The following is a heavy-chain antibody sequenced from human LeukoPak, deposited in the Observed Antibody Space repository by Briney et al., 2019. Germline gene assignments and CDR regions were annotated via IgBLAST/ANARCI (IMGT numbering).Heavy chain of an antibody. CDR3: ASDSPGGYFDY. V-gene: IGHV3-7*03. CDR1: GFTFSSYW. D-gene: IGHD3-16*01. J-gene: IGHJ4*02. Sequence: GGSLRLSCAASGFTFSSYWMSWVRQAPGKGLEWVANIKQDGSEKYYVDSVKGRFTISRDNAKNSLYLQMNSLRAEDTAVYYCASDSPGGYFDYWGQGTLVTVSS. CDR2: IKQDGSEK.